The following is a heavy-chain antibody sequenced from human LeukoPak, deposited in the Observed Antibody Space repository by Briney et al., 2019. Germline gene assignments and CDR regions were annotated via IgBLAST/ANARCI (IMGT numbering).Heavy chain of an antibody. J-gene: IGHJ5*02. V-gene: IGHV3-74*01. CDR2: INGDGSIT. Sequence: GGSLRLSCAASGFSFSSYWMHWVRQAPGKGLVWVSRINGDGSITTYADSVKGRFTNSRDNAKNTLYLQMNSLRAEDTAVYYCIRDLDGSGSYHWFDPWGQGTLVTVSS. CDR3: IRDLDGSGSYHWFDP. D-gene: IGHD3-10*01. CDR1: GFSFSSYW.